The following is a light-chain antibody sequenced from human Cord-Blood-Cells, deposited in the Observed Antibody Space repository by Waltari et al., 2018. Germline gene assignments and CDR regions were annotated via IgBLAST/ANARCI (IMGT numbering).Light chain of an antibody. CDR1: QTINSY. J-gene: IGKJ2*03. V-gene: IGKV1-39*01. CDR2: AAS. Sequence: DIQMTQSPYSLSASVGDRVTITCRESQTINSYLNWYQQKPGKAPKLLIYAASSLQSGVPSRFSGSGSGTDFTLTISSLQPEDFATYYCQQSYSTPYSFGQGTKLEIK. CDR3: QQSYSTPYS.